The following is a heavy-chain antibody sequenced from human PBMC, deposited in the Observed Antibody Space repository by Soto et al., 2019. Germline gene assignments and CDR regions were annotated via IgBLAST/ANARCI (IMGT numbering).Heavy chain of an antibody. CDR1: GGSISSSSYY. J-gene: IGHJ4*02. D-gene: IGHD6-13*01. Sequence: SETLSLTCTVSGGSISSSSYYWGWIRQPPGKGLEWIGSIYYSGSTYYNPSLKSRVTISVDTSKNQFSLKLSSVTAADTAVYYCSSIRIAAALFDYWGQGTLVTVSS. CDR2: IYYSGST. V-gene: IGHV4-39*01. CDR3: SSIRIAAALFDY.